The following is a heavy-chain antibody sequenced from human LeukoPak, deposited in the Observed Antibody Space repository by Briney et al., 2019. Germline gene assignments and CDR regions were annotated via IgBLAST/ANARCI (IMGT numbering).Heavy chain of an antibody. CDR2: IIPIFGTA. J-gene: IGHJ5*02. Sequence: SVTVSFKASGGTFSSYAISWVRQAPGQGLEWMGGIIPIFGTANYAQKFQGRVTITADESTSTAYMELSSLRSEDTAVYYCARAQSDCSGGSCYSPQPFDPWGQGTLVTVSS. D-gene: IGHD2-15*01. CDR3: ARAQSDCSGGSCYSPQPFDP. V-gene: IGHV1-69*13. CDR1: GGTFSSYA.